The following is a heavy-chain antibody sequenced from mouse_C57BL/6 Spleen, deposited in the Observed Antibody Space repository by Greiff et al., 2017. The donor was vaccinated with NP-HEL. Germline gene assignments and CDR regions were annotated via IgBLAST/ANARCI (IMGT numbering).Heavy chain of an antibody. V-gene: IGHV1-7*01. J-gene: IGHJ2*01. CDR2: INPSSGYT. CDR1: GYTFTSYW. Sequence: QVQLQQSGAELAKPGASVKLSCKASGYTFTSYWMHWVKQRPGQGLEWIGYINPSSGYTKYNQKFKDKATLTADKSSSTAYMQLSSLTYEDSAVYYCARLVITQGGPSRYFDYWGQGTTLTVSS. CDR3: ARLVITQGGPSRYFDY. D-gene: IGHD1-1*01.